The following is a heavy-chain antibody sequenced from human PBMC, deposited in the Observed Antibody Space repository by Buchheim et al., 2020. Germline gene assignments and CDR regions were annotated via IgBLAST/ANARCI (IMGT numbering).Heavy chain of an antibody. CDR1: GYTFTRYG. V-gene: IGHV1-18*01. CDR3: AREVDATTMARNWLDT. D-gene: IGHD4-11*01. J-gene: IGHJ5*02. CDR2: ISGYSGDT. Sequence: QVNLVQSGAEVKKPGASVRVSCKASGYTFTRYGISWVRQAPGQGLEWMGWISGYSGDTKYAQKFQGRITMTTHTSTTTAYMELRSLRSDDTAVYYRAREVDATTMARNWLDTWGQGTL.